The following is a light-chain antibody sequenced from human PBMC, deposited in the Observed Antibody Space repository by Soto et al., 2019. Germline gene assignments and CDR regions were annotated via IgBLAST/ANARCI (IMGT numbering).Light chain of an antibody. V-gene: IGLV2-23*02. Sequence: QSALTQPASVSGSPGQTITISCTGTSSDVGSYIFVSWYQQHPGKAPKLLIYEVTKRPSGVSNRFSGSKSGNTASLTISGLQAEDEADYSCCSYARSSRVFGGGTKLTVL. CDR3: CSYARSSRV. CDR2: EVT. CDR1: SSDVGSYIF. J-gene: IGLJ3*02.